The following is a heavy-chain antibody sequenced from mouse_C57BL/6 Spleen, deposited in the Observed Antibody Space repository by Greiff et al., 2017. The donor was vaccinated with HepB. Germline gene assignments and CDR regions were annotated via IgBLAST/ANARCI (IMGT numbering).Heavy chain of an antibody. CDR2: ISGGGGNT. CDR3: ARPGHSNYDYYAMDY. Sequence: EVQLVESGGGLVKPGGSLKLSCAASGFTFSSYTMSWVRQTPEKRLEWVATISGGGGNTYYPDSVKGRFTISRDNAKNTLYLQMSSLRSEDTALYYCARPGHSNYDYYAMDYWGQGTSVTVSS. D-gene: IGHD2-5*01. CDR1: GFTFSSYT. J-gene: IGHJ4*01. V-gene: IGHV5-9*01.